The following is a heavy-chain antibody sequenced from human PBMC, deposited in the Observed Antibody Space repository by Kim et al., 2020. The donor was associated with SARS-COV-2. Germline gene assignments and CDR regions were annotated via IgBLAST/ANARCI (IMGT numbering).Heavy chain of an antibody. V-gene: IGHV4-39*01. CDR3: ASVITIFGVVITQFDY. Sequence: SETLSLTCTVSGGSISSSSYYWGWIRQPPGKGLEWIGSIYYSGSTYYNPSLKSRVTISVDTSKNQFSLKLSSVTAADTAVYYCASVITIFGVVITQFDYWGQGTLVTVSS. J-gene: IGHJ4*02. D-gene: IGHD3-3*01. CDR2: IYYSGST. CDR1: GGSISSSSYY.